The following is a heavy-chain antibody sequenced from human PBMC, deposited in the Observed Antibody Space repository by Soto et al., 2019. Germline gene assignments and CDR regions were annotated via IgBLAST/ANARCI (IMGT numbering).Heavy chain of an antibody. D-gene: IGHD3-3*01. CDR3: TNTTTIDDSRVVAY. CDR1: GFTFDNYA. Sequence: EVQLVESGGGLVQPGRSLRLSCAASGFTFDNYAMHWVRQPPGKGLEWVSGITWNSGSKDYADSVKGRFTISRDNRKNSLYLQMNSPRGEDTALYCCTNTTTIDDSRVVAYWGPGTVVTVSS. CDR2: ITWNSGSK. V-gene: IGHV3-9*01. J-gene: IGHJ4*02.